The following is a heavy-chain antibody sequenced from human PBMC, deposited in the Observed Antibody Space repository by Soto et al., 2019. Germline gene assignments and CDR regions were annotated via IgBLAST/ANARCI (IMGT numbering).Heavy chain of an antibody. CDR1: GFTFSRYG. D-gene: IGHD3-10*01. J-gene: IGHJ4*02. CDR3: VKPYGPLGFDY. V-gene: IGHV3-74*01. Sequence: GGSLRLSCAASGFTFSRYGMHWVRQAPGKGLVWVSRVKSDGSITSYADSVKGRFTISRDNAKNTLYLQMNSLRVEDTAVYYCVKPYGPLGFDYWGQGTLVTVSS. CDR2: VKSDGSIT.